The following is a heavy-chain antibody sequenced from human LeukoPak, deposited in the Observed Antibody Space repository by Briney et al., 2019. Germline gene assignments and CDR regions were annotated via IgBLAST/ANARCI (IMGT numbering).Heavy chain of an antibody. Sequence: SETLSLTCNVSGGSISSGRYYWSWIRLPAGKGLEWIGRIFTSGSTNYNPSLKSRVTISLDTSKNQYSLKLSSVTAADTAVYYCATIAVAGHFDYWGQGTLVTVSS. CDR2: IFTSGST. V-gene: IGHV4-61*02. CDR1: GGSISSGRYY. CDR3: ATIAVAGHFDY. D-gene: IGHD6-19*01. J-gene: IGHJ4*02.